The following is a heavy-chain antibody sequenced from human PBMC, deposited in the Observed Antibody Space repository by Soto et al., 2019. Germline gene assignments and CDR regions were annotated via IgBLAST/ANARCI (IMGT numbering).Heavy chain of an antibody. CDR1: GGTFSSYA. Sequence: QVQLVQSGAEVKKPGSSVKVSCKASGGTFSSYAISWVRQAPGQGLEWMGGIIPIFGTANYAQKFQGRVTITADEFTSTAYMELGSLRSEDTAVYYCATHGLPNYYYYGMDVWGQGTTVTVSS. V-gene: IGHV1-69*12. CDR2: IIPIFGTA. J-gene: IGHJ6*02. D-gene: IGHD5-18*01. CDR3: ATHGLPNYYYYGMDV.